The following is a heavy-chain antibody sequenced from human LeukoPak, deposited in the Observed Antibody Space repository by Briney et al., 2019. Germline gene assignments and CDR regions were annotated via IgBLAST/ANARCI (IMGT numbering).Heavy chain of an antibody. CDR1: GFTFSSYS. CDR2: ISSSSSYI. Sequence: PGGSLRLSCAASGFTFSSYSMNWVRQAPGKWLEWVSSISSSSSYIYYADSVKGRFTISRDNAKNSLYLQMNSLRAEDTAVYYCASTRYDSSGYYYSFFDYWGQGTLVTVSS. CDR3: ASTRYDSSGYYYSFFDY. D-gene: IGHD3-22*01. J-gene: IGHJ4*02. V-gene: IGHV3-21*01.